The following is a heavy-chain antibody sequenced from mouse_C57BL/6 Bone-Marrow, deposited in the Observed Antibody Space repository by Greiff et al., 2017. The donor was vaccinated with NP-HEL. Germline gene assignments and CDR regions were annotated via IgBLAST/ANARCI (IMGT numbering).Heavy chain of an antibody. Sequence: VQLQQSGAELVRPGTSVKVSCKASGYAFTNYLIEWVKQRPGQGLEWIGVINPGSGGTNYNEKFKGKATLTADKSSSTAYMQLSSLTSEDSAVYFCASTTVVARYFDYWGQGTTLTVSS. CDR3: ASTTVVARYFDY. J-gene: IGHJ2*01. D-gene: IGHD1-1*01. V-gene: IGHV1-54*01. CDR2: INPGSGGT. CDR1: GYAFTNYL.